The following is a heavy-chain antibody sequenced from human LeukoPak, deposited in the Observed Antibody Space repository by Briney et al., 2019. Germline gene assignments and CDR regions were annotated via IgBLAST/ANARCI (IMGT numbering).Heavy chain of an antibody. D-gene: IGHD6-13*01. CDR3: AKDTGYSSSWYYFDY. J-gene: IGHJ4*02. V-gene: IGHV3-9*01. Sequence: GRSLRLSCAASGLTFDDYAMHWVRQAPGKGLEWVSGISWNSGSIGYADSVKGRFTISRDNAKNSLYLQMNSLRAEDTALYYCAKDTGYSSSWYYFDYWGQGTLVTVSS. CDR1: GLTFDDYA. CDR2: ISWNSGSI.